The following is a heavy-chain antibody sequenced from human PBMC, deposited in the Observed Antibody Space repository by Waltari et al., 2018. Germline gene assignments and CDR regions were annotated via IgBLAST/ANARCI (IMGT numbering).Heavy chain of an antibody. CDR3: ARGYCSKTSCYFDS. Sequence: EVQLVQSGAEVKKPEEALKISCKGSGYSFNSFWIAWVRQMPGKGLEWMGIIYPGDSDTRYSPSFQGQVTISADKSVSIAYLQGRSLKASDTSMYYCARGYCSKTSCYFDSWGQGTLVSVSS. V-gene: IGHV5-51*01. J-gene: IGHJ4*02. CDR1: GYSFNSFW. CDR2: IYPGDSDT. D-gene: IGHD2-2*01.